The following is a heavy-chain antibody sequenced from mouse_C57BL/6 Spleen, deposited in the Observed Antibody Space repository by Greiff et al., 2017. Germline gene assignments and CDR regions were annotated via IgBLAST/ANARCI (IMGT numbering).Heavy chain of an antibody. Sequence: EVKLMESGGGLVKPGGSLKLSCAASGFTFSSYAMSWVRQTPEKRLEWVATISDGGSYTYYPDNVKGRFTISRDNAKNNLYLQMSHLKSEDTAMYYCARVTTVVATYWYFDVWGTGTTVTVS. CDR3: ARVTTVVATYWYFDV. D-gene: IGHD1-1*01. J-gene: IGHJ1*03. V-gene: IGHV5-4*03. CDR2: ISDGGSYT. CDR1: GFTFSSYA.